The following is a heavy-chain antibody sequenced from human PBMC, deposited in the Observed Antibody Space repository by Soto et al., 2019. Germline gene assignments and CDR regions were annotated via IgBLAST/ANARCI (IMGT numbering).Heavy chain of an antibody. J-gene: IGHJ4*02. D-gene: IGHD6-19*01. CDR3: AKDSVDSSGWYFYY. CDR2: ISGSGGST. V-gene: IGHV3-23*01. CDR1: GFTFSSYA. Sequence: EVQLLESGGGLVQPGGSLRLSCAASGFTFSSYAMSWVRQAPGKGLECVSSISGSGGSTYYADSVKGRFNISRDNSNNKLNLEMNSLRAEDTAVDYCAKDSVDSSGWYFYYWGQGTLVTVSS.